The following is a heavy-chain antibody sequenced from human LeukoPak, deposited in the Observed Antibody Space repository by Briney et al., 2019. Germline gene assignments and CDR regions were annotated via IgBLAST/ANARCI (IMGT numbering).Heavy chain of an antibody. Sequence: SETLSLTCAVYGGSFSGYYWSWIRQPPGKGLEWIGEINHSGSTNYNPSLKSRVTISVDTSKNQFSLKLSPVTAADTAVYYCARYHSSSWYSFDYWGQGTLVTVSS. CDR2: INHSGST. CDR3: ARYHSSSWYSFDY. D-gene: IGHD6-13*01. V-gene: IGHV4-34*01. J-gene: IGHJ4*02. CDR1: GGSFSGYY.